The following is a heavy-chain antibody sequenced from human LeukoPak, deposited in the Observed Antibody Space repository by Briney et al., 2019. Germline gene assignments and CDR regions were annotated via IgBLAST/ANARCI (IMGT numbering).Heavy chain of an antibody. D-gene: IGHD6-13*01. CDR2: ISGSGGST. V-gene: IGHV3-23*01. J-gene: IGHJ3*02. CDR1: GFTFSSYA. CDR3: AKTSVDSSSWYEDAFDI. Sequence: PGGSLRLSCAASGFTFSSYAMSWVRQAPGKGLEWVSAISGSGGSTYYADSVKGRFTISRDNSKNTLHLQMNSLRAEDTAVYYCAKTSVDSSSWYEDAFDIWGQGTMVTVSS.